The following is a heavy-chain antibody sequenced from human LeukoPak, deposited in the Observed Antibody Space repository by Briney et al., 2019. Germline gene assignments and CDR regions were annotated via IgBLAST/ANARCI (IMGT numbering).Heavy chain of an antibody. J-gene: IGHJ4*02. CDR2: IYYRGTT. V-gene: IGHV4-59*11. CDR3: ARGPPRSGFDY. Sequence: PSETLSLTCTVSGGSISNHFWSWIRQPPGKGLEWIGYIYYRGTTNYNPSLKSRVTISLGTSNNQISLKLSSVTAADTAVYYRARGPPRSGFDYWGQGTLVTVSS. CDR1: GGSISNHF.